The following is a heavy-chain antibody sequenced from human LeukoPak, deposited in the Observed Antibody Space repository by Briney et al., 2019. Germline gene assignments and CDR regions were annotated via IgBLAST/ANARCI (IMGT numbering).Heavy chain of an antibody. J-gene: IGHJ3*02. CDR1: GGSISSYY. CDR2: VYYSGIT. V-gene: IGHV4-30-4*08. Sequence: SETLSLTCTVSGGSISSYYWSWIRQPPGKGLEWIGCVYYSGITYYNPSLKSRVSISGDTSKNQFSLKLSSVTAADTAVYYCARGTYFYDGSAYLGAFDIWGQGTMVTVSS. CDR3: ARGTYFYDGSAYLGAFDI. D-gene: IGHD3-22*01.